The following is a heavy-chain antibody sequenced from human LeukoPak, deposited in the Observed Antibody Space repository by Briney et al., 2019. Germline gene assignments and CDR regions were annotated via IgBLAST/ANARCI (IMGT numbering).Heavy chain of an antibody. CDR2: IYYSGSN. V-gene: IGHV4-39*01. CDR1: GGSISGTTYY. J-gene: IGHJ4*02. D-gene: IGHD1-20*01. Sequence: PSETLSLTCTVSGGSISGTTYYWGWIRQPPGKGLEWTGSIYYSGSNYYNPSLKSRVTISVDTSKNQFSLNLSSVTAADTAVYYCARHAYNWNDGVDYWGQGTLVTVSS. CDR3: ARHAYNWNDGVDY.